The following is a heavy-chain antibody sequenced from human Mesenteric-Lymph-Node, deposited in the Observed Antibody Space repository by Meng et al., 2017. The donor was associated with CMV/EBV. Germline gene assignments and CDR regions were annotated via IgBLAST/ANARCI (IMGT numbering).Heavy chain of an antibody. V-gene: IGHV1-46*01. CDR3: ARRDFWSGYGYYYYGMDV. Sequence: ASVKVSCKASGYTFTSYYMHWVRQAPGQGLEWMGIINPSGGSTSYAQKFQGRVTMTRDTSTSTVYMELSSLRSEDTAVYYCARRDFWSGYGYYYYGMDVWGQGTTVTVSS. D-gene: IGHD3-3*01. CDR2: INPSGGST. J-gene: IGHJ6*02. CDR1: GYTFTSYY.